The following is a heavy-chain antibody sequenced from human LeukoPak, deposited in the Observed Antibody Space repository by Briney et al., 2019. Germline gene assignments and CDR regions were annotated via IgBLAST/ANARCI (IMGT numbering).Heavy chain of an antibody. D-gene: IGHD3-22*01. Sequence: GGSLRLSCAASGFTFGSYGMSWVRQAPGKGLEWVSFITPNADRTSYADSVEGRFTISRDNPRNTLYMQMNSLRDEDTALYYCSIMHGYYDGSGYWVQWGQGTLVTVSS. J-gene: IGHJ1*01. CDR3: SIMHGYYDGSGYWVQ. V-gene: IGHV3-23*01. CDR2: ITPNADRT. CDR1: GFTFGSYG.